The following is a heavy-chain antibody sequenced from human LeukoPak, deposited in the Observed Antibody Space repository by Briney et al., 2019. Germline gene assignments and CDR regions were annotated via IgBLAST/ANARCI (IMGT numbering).Heavy chain of an antibody. Sequence: SETLSLTCTVSGVSISSDYWSWIRQSPGQGLEWIGYFYYSGTTNYNPSLKSRVTISVDTSKNQFSLNLSSVTAADTAVYYCARDVTGFDYWGQGTLVTVSS. CDR3: ARDVTGFDY. CDR1: GVSISSDY. V-gene: IGHV4-59*01. CDR2: FYYSGTT. D-gene: IGHD1-14*01. J-gene: IGHJ4*02.